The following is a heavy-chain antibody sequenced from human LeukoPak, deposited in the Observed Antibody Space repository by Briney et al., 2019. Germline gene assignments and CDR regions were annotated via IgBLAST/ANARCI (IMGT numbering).Heavy chain of an antibody. CDR1: GYTFTSYG. CDR3: AREAILQYYYYMDV. V-gene: IGHV1-18*01. D-gene: IGHD3-3*01. J-gene: IGHJ6*03. CDR2: ISAYNGNI. Sequence: ASVKVCCKASGYTFTSYGISWVRQAPGQGLEWMGWISAYNGNIKYAQKLQGRVTMIKDTSTSTAYMELRSLRSDDTAVYYCAREAILQYYYYMDVWGKGTTVTVSS.